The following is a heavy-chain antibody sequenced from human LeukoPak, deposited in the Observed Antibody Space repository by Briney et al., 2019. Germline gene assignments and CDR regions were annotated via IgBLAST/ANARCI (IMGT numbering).Heavy chain of an antibody. Sequence: GGSLRLSCAGSGFPFSESYMTWIRQAPGQGLEWVSFISSNGRTTHYADSVKGRFIVSRDNAKNSLYLQMNSLRAEDTAVYYCARLYGSGSSPFDYWGQGTLVTVSS. D-gene: IGHD3-10*01. CDR3: ARLYGSGSSPFDY. V-gene: IGHV3-11*01. CDR2: ISSNGRTT. CDR1: GFPFSESY. J-gene: IGHJ4*02.